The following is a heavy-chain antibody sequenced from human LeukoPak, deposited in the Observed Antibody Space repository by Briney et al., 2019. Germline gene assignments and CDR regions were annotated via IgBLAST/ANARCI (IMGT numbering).Heavy chain of an antibody. CDR3: ATWGGSNYHASFPDS. V-gene: IGHV3-11*04. CDR1: GFTFTDTY. Sequence: PGGSLRLSCAVSGFTFTDTYMTWIRQAPGKGLESLSYISPSGTDISYADSVKGRFTISRDNAKNSLYLQVNSLRAEDTAVYYCATWGGSNYHASFPDSWGQGTLVTVSS. J-gene: IGHJ5*01. D-gene: IGHD1-26*01. CDR2: ISPSGTDI.